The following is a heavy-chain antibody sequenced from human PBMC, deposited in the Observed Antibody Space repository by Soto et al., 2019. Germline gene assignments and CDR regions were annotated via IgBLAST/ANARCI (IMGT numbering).Heavy chain of an antibody. CDR3: AKDVPCESGGWAF. Sequence: EVQLLESGEGLVQPGGSLRLSCAASGFTFSSYAMSWVRQAPGKGLEWVSAISGSGGVTYYADSVKGRFTISRDNSKNTLYLQVNSLRAGDRAVYYGAKDVPCESGGWAFWGQGTLVTVSS. V-gene: IGHV3-23*01. CDR2: ISGSGGVT. CDR1: GFTFSSYA. D-gene: IGHD6-19*01. J-gene: IGHJ4*02.